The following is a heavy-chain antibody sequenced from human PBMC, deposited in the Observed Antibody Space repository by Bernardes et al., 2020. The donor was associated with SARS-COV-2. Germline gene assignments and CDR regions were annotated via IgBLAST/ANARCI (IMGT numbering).Heavy chain of an antibody. Sequence: GGSLRLSCAASGFTFSSYWMSWVRQAPGKGLEWVANIKQDGSEKDYVDSAKGRFTISRDNAKNSLYLQMNSLRAEDLAVYFCARGLLGAEALIRYYFDYWGQGTLVTVSS. CDR1: GFTFSSYW. CDR2: IKQDGSEK. D-gene: IGHD3-22*01. V-gene: IGHV3-7*01. J-gene: IGHJ4*02. CDR3: ARGLLGAEALIRYYFDY.